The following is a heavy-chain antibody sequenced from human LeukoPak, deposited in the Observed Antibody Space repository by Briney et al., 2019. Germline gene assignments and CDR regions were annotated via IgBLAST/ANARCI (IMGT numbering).Heavy chain of an antibody. CDR2: ISGSGGST. V-gene: IGHV3-23*01. CDR3: AKGQVFGVVIIPYYFDY. CDR1: GFTFSSYA. Sequence: GGSLRLSCAASGFTFSSYAMSWVRQAPGKGLEWVSAISGSGGSTYYADSVKGRFTISRDNSKNTLYLQMNSLRAEDTAVYYCAKGQVFGVVIIPYYFDYWGQGTLVTVSS. D-gene: IGHD3-3*01. J-gene: IGHJ4*02.